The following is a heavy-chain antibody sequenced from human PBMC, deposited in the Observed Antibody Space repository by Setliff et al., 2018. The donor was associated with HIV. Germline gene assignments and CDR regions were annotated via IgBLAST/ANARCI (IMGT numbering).Heavy chain of an antibody. D-gene: IGHD2-2*01. Sequence: ASVKVSCKASGYTFSNYGISWFRQAPGQGLEWMGWISPYNGNTNYVQKLQGRVTITTDTSTSTAYMELRSLRSDDTALYYCARKPTGSPSDYWGQGTLVTVSS. CDR2: ISPYNGNT. V-gene: IGHV1-18*01. J-gene: IGHJ4*02. CDR1: GYTFSNYG. CDR3: ARKPTGSPSDY.